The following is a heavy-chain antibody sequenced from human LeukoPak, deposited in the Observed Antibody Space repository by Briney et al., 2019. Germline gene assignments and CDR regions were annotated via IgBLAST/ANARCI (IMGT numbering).Heavy chain of an antibody. J-gene: IGHJ4*02. CDR3: ARGHSSLRLYYFDY. V-gene: IGHV1-2*02. D-gene: IGHD6-6*01. CDR1: GYTFTDYY. Sequence: ASVKVSCKAYGYTFTDYYMHWVRQAPGQGLEWMGWINPNSGGTNYAQKFEGRVTMTRDTSISTADMELSSLTSEDTAVYYCARGHSSLRLYYFDYWGQGTLVTVSS. CDR2: INPNSGGT.